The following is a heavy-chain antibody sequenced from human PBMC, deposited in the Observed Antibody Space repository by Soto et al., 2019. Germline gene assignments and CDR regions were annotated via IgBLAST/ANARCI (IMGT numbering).Heavy chain of an antibody. V-gene: IGHV3-33*01. CDR1: GFTFSSYS. CDR2: IWYDGSNK. CDR3: AIGYCSGGSCLNTSAYFQH. J-gene: IGHJ1*01. Sequence: GGSLRLSCAASGFTFSSYSMHWVRQAPGKGLEWVAVIWYDGSNKYYADSVKGRFTISRDNSKNTLYLQMNSLRAEDTAVYYCAIGYCSGGSCLNTSAYFQHWGQGTLVTVSS. D-gene: IGHD2-15*01.